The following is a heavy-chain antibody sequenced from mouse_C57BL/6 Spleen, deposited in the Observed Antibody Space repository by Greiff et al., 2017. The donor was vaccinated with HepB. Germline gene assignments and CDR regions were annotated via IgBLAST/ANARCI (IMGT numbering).Heavy chain of an antibody. CDR2: IYPRSGNT. CDR3: ARSEITTVAYFDY. CDR1: GYTFTSYG. J-gene: IGHJ2*01. D-gene: IGHD1-1*01. Sequence: QVQLKESGAELARPGASVKLSCKASGYTFTSYGISWVKQRTGQGLEWIGEIYPRSGNTYYNEKFKGKATLTADKSSSTAYMELRSLTSEDSAVYFCARSEITTVAYFDYWGQGTTLTVSS. V-gene: IGHV1-81*01.